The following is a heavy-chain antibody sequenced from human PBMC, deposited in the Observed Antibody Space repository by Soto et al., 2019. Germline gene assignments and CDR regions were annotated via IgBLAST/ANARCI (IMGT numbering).Heavy chain of an antibody. D-gene: IGHD6-13*01. CDR3: ARRGSSSWYGY. CDR1: GGSINFYY. J-gene: IGHJ4*02. V-gene: IGHV4-59*08. CDR2: IYYRGNT. Sequence: PSETLSLPCTVSGGSINFYYWRLIRQPPGKGLEWIGSIYYRGNTNYNPSFKSRVTISVDTSKNQFSLRLNSVTAADTAVYYCARRGSSSWYGYWGQGTLVTVSS.